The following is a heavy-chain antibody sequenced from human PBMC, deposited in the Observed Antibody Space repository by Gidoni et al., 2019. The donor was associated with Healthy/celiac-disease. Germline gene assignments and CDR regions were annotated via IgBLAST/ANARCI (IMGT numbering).Heavy chain of an antibody. D-gene: IGHD4-17*01. CDR3: AREMGVTTYRLFMDV. J-gene: IGHJ6*02. CDR1: GFTVSSNY. CDR2: IYSGGST. Sequence: EVQLVESGGGLVQPGGSLRLSCAASGFTVSSNYMRWVRQAPGKGLEWVSVIYSGGSTYYADSVKGRFTISRDNSKNTLYLQMNSLRAEDTAVYYCAREMGVTTYRLFMDVWGQGTTVTVSS. V-gene: IGHV3-66*01.